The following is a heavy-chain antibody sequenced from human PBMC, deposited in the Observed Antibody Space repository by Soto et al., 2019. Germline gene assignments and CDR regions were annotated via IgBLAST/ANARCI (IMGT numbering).Heavy chain of an antibody. CDR1: GGSLTNTNW. V-gene: IGHV4-4*02. CDR3: ALGTGYYYHYGIDV. D-gene: IGHD1-1*01. Sequence: LSLTCAVSGGSLTNTNWWTWVRQPPGKGLEWIGEINHSGSTNYNPSLKSRVTISIDKPKNQFSLKLISVTAADTAVYYCALGTGYYYHYGIDVWGQGTTVTVSS. J-gene: IGHJ6*02. CDR2: INHSGST.